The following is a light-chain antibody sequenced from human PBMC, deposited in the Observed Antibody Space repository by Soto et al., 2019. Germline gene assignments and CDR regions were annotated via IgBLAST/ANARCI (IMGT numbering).Light chain of an antibody. CDR3: CSYAGSSTFEWV. CDR2: EVS. V-gene: IGLV2-23*02. J-gene: IGLJ3*02. Sequence: QSALTQPASVSGSPGQSITISCTGTSSDVGSYNLVSWYQQHPGKAPKLMIYEVSKRPSGVSNRFSGSKSGNTASLTISGLHAEDEADYYCCSYAGSSTFEWVFDGGTKLTVL. CDR1: SSDVGSYNL.